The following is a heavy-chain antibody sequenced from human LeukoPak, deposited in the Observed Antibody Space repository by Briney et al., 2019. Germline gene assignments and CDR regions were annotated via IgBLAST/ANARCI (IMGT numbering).Heavy chain of an antibody. CDR2: VSASGGTT. Sequence: GGSLRLSYAASGFTFSSSAMRWVRQAPGKGLEWVSSVSASGGTTYYAGSVKGRFTISRDNSKNTLYLQMNSLRAEDTALYYCAKGSGYSFEYWGQGTLVTVSS. CDR3: AKGSGYSFEY. V-gene: IGHV3-23*01. J-gene: IGHJ4*02. CDR1: GFTFSSSA. D-gene: IGHD3-22*01.